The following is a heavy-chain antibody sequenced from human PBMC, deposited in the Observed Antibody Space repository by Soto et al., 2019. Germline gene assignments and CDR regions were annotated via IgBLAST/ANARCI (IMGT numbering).Heavy chain of an antibody. J-gene: IGHJ6*02. Sequence: ASVKVSFKASGYTFTSYGISWVRQAPGQGLEWMGWISAYNGNTNYAQKLQGRVTMTTDTSTSTAYMELRSLRSDDTAVYYCARRVNGGYYYYGMDVWGQGTTVTVSS. D-gene: IGHD3-10*01. CDR2: ISAYNGNT. V-gene: IGHV1-18*01. CDR3: ARRVNGGYYYYGMDV. CDR1: GYTFTSYG.